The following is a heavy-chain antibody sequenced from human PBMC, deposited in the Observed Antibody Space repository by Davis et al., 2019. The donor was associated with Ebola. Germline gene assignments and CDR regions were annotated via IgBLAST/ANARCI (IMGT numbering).Heavy chain of an antibody. CDR3: ARRAVGTIYYFDS. CDR2: ISGSAGST. V-gene: IGHV3-23*01. D-gene: IGHD1-26*01. Sequence: GESLKISCAASGFTFSSYAMSWVRQAPGKGLEWVSIISGSAGSTYYADSVKGRFTISRDNSKNTLYLQMNSLRAEDTALYYCARRAVGTIYYFDSWGQGTLVTVSS. J-gene: IGHJ4*02. CDR1: GFTFSSYA.